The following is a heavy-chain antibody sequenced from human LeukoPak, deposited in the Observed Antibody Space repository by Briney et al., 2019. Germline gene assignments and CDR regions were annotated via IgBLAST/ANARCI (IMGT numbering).Heavy chain of an antibody. J-gene: IGHJ5*02. CDR2: IYYSGST. CDR3: ARGVSYDFWSGYPAARFWFDP. D-gene: IGHD3-3*01. V-gene: IGHV4-59*11. Sequence: SETLSLTCTVSGGSISSHYWSWIRQPPGKGLEWIGYIYYSGSTNYNPSLKSRVTISVDTSKNQFSLKLSSVTAADTAVYYCARGVSYDFWSGYPAARFWFDPWGQGTLVTVSS. CDR1: GGSISSHY.